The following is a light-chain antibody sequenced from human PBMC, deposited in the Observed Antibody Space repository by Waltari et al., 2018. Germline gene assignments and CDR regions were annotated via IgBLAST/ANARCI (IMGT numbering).Light chain of an antibody. Sequence: QSALTQPASVSGSPGQSITISCTGTSSDVGGYNYVSWYQQHPGKAPKLVIFDVTKRPSGVSNRFSGSKSGNTASLTISGLQAEDEADYYCCSYTVSSTRVFGGGTKLTVL. V-gene: IGLV2-14*01. CDR1: SSDVGGYNY. CDR3: CSYTVSSTRV. J-gene: IGLJ3*02. CDR2: DVT.